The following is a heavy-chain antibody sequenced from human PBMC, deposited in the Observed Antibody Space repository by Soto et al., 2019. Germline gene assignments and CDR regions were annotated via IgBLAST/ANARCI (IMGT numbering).Heavy chain of an antibody. J-gene: IGHJ4*02. CDR3: ASPLSSGWDEEFVGY. Sequence: EVQLVESGGGLVQPGGSLRLSCAASGFTFSSYSMNWVRQAPGKGLEWVSYISSSSSSIYYADSVKGRFTISRDNAKNSLNLQMNSLRAEDTAVYYCASPLSSGWDEEFVGYWGQGTLVTVSS. CDR2: ISSSSSSI. D-gene: IGHD6-19*01. CDR1: GFTFSSYS. V-gene: IGHV3-48*01.